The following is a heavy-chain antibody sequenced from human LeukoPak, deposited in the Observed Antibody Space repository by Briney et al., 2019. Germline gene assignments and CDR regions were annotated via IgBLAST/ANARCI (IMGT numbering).Heavy chain of an antibody. D-gene: IGHD1-26*01. J-gene: IGHJ4*02. V-gene: IGHV4-34*01. CDR1: GGSFSAYY. Sequence: PSETLSLTCAVYGGSFSAYYWTWLRQPPGVGLECIGEINHSGSTNYNPSLKSRVIISVDTSKNQFSLKLTSVTAADTAVYYCVRHLRDYRYSGSSPPLYYFDSWGQGTLVTVSS. CDR2: INHSGST. CDR3: VRHLRDYRYSGSSPPLYYFDS.